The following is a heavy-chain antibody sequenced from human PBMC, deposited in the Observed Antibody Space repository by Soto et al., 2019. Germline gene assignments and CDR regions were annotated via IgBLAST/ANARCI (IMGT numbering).Heavy chain of an antibody. CDR2: ISYDGSNK. Sequence: GGSLRLSCAASGFTFSSYGMHWVRQAPGKGLEWVAVISYDGSNKYYADSVKGRLTISRDNSKNTLYLQMNSLRAEDTAVYYCAKEITAMVPYFDYWGQGTLVTVSS. V-gene: IGHV3-30*18. D-gene: IGHD5-18*01. CDR3: AKEITAMVPYFDY. CDR1: GFTFSSYG. J-gene: IGHJ4*02.